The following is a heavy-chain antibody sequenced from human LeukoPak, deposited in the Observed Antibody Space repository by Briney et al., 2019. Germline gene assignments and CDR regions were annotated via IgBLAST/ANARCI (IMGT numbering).Heavy chain of an antibody. CDR2: IKQDRSEN. V-gene: IGHV3-7*01. J-gene: IGHJ4*02. CDR3: ARALWTRFGELLPD. CDR1: RFTLSSYW. D-gene: IGHD3-10*01. Sequence: GGALRLSRAACRFTLSSYWLSSVRQPPSRGLEWVANIKQDRSENYYLNSLKGRSTISRDNAKNSLYLQMNSLRAEDTAVYYCARALWTRFGELLPDWGQGTLVSVAS.